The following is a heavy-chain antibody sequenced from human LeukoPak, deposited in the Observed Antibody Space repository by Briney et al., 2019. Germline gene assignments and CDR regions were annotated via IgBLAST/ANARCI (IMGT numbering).Heavy chain of an antibody. V-gene: IGHV3-30*03. Sequence: GGSLRLSCAASGFTFSSYGMHWVRQAPGKGLEWVAVISYDGSNKYYADSVKGRFTISRDNSKNTLYLQMNSLRAEDTAVYYCARSSRRDSSGYPTWGQGTLVTVSS. D-gene: IGHD3-22*01. CDR2: ISYDGSNK. J-gene: IGHJ5*02. CDR1: GFTFSSYG. CDR3: ARSSRRDSSGYPT.